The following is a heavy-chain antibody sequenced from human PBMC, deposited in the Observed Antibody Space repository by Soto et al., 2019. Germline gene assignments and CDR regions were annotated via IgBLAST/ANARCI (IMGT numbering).Heavy chain of an antibody. CDR1: GFPVSSNY. CDR2: IYSGGST. V-gene: IGHV3-53*01. D-gene: IGHD3-22*01. CDR3: ARARDSSGYYSFAFDI. J-gene: IGHJ3*02. Sequence: GGSLRLSCAPPGFPVSSNYMSWGRPAPGKGLEWVSVIYSGGSTYYADSVKGRFTISRDNSKNTLYLQMNSLRAEDTAVYYCARARDSSGYYSFAFDIWGQGTMVTVSS.